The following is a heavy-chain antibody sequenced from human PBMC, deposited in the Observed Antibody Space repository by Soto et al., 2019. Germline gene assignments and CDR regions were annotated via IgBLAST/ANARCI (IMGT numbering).Heavy chain of an antibody. CDR1: GFTFSSYG. CDR3: AKDAQWELRWPRGMDV. CDR2: ISYDGSNK. J-gene: IGHJ6*02. Sequence: QVQLVESGGGVVQPGRSLRLSCAASGFTFSSYGMHCVRQAPGKGLEWVAVISYDGSNKYYADSVKGRFTISRDNSKNTLYLQMNSLRAEDTAVYYCAKDAQWELRWPRGMDVWGQGTTVTVSS. V-gene: IGHV3-30*18. D-gene: IGHD1-26*01.